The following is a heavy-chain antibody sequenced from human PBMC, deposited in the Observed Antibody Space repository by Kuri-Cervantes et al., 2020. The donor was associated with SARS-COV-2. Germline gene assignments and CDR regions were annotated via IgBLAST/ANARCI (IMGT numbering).Heavy chain of an antibody. CDR3: ARSPSNGDYDGWFDY. CDR2: INPSGGST. J-gene: IGHJ4*02. Sequence: ASVKVSCKASGYTFTSYYMHWVRQAPGQGLEWMGIINPSGGSTSYAQKFQGRVTMTRDTSTSTFYMELSSLRSEDTAVYYCARSPSNGDYDGWFDYWGQGTLVTVSS. CDR1: GYTFTSYY. V-gene: IGHV1-46*01. D-gene: IGHD4-17*01.